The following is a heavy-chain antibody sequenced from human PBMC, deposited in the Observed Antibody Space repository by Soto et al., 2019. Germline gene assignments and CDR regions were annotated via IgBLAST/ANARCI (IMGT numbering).Heavy chain of an antibody. V-gene: IGHV4-30-4*01. J-gene: IGHJ4*02. CDR1: GGSISSGGYS. D-gene: IGHD1-26*01. CDR3: ARGPSGDKVDY. Sequence: QVQLQESGPGLVEPSQTLSLTCTVSGGSISSGGYSWSWIRQPPGKGLEWIGRIYNNDNTYSNPSLKSRVTILLDTSKNQFSLKLSSVTAADTAVYYCARGPSGDKVDYWGQGTLVTVSS. CDR2: IYNNDNT.